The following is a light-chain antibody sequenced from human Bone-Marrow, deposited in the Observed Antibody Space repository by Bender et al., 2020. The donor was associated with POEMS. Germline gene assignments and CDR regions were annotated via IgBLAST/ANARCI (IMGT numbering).Light chain of an antibody. Sequence: QSALTQPRSVSGSPGQSVTISCTGTSSDVGRYNYVSWYQQHPGKAPKLMIYDVVKRPSGASNRFSGSKSGNTASLTISGLQAEDEADYYCCSYAGGGTYVFGSGTKVTVL. J-gene: IGLJ1*01. V-gene: IGLV2-11*01. CDR3: CSYAGGGTYV. CDR1: SSDVGRYNY. CDR2: DVV.